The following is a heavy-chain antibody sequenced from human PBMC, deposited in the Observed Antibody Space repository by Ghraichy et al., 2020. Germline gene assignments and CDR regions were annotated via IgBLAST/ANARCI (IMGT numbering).Heavy chain of an antibody. V-gene: IGHV3-23*01. CDR3: AKSISGNYNFDY. CDR1: GFTFSNYA. Sequence: GSLRLSCAASGFTFSNYAMSWVRQGPGKGLEWVSAISGSGGSTYYADSVKGRFTISRDNSKNTLYLQMNSLRAEDTAVYYCAKSISGNYNFDYWGQGTLVTVSS. CDR2: ISGSGGST. J-gene: IGHJ4*02. D-gene: IGHD1-26*01.